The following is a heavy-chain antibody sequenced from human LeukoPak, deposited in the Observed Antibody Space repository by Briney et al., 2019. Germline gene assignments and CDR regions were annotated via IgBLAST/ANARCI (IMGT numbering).Heavy chain of an antibody. Sequence: LTGGSLRLSCAASGFPFSRLGMHWVRQASGKGLEWVSYIRNDGGNEQYEESVRGRFTISIDNSENTLYLQMNNLRREDTAVYYCAEDFWSFRGTWGQGTLVSVSS. CDR1: GFPFSRLG. J-gene: IGHJ5*02. CDR2: IRNDGGNE. CDR3: AEDFWSFRGT. D-gene: IGHD3-3*01. V-gene: IGHV3-30*02.